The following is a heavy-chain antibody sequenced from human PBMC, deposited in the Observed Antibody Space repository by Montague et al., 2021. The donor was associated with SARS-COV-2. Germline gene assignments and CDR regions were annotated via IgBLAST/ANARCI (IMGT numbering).Heavy chain of an antibody. D-gene: IGHD4-11*01. J-gene: IGHJ4*02. V-gene: IGHV6-1*01. CDR1: GDSVSMSSAA. Sequence: CAISGDSVSMSSAAWNWIMQSPSRGLEWLGRTYYRSKLYNDYAVSSKSRITINPDTSKNQISLHLNSVTPEDTAVYYCARTSDSSDYWGQGTLVTVSS. CDR3: ARTSDSSDY. CDR2: TYYRSKLYN.